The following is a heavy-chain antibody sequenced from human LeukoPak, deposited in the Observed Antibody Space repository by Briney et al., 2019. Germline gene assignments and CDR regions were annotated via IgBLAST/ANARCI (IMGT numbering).Heavy chain of an antibody. CDR3: AKDMEMGTGAFDI. Sequence: GGSLRLSCAASGFTFDDYAMHWVRQAPGKGLEWVSGISWNSGSIGYADSVKGRFTISRDNAKNSLYLQMNSLRAEDMALYYCAKDMEMGTGAFDIWGQGTMVTVSS. D-gene: IGHD5-24*01. J-gene: IGHJ3*02. V-gene: IGHV3-9*03. CDR1: GFTFDDYA. CDR2: ISWNSGSI.